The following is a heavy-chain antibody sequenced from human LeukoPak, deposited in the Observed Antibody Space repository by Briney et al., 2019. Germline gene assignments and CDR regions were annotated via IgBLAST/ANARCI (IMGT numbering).Heavy chain of an antibody. CDR2: INHSGST. V-gene: IGHV4-34*01. CDR1: GGSFSVYY. Sequence: SETLSLTCAVYGGSFSVYYWSWIRQPPGQGLEWIGEINHSGSTNYNPSLKSRVTISVDTSKNQFSLKLSSVTAADTAVYYCARENGGNSASPIDYWGQGTLVTVSS. J-gene: IGHJ4*02. CDR3: ARENGGNSASPIDY. D-gene: IGHD4-23*01.